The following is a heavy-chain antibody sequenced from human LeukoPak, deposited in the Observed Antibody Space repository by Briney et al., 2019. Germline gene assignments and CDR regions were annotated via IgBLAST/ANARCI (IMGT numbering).Heavy chain of an antibody. D-gene: IGHD2-2*01. V-gene: IGHV4-39*02. CDR2: IHYSGST. CDR3: ARDHEYCSSTSCSDY. J-gene: IGHJ4*02. Sequence: PSETLSLTCTVSGGSISSSSYYWGWIRQPPGKGLEWIGSIHYSGSTYYNPSLKSRVTVSVDTSKNQFSLKLSSVTAADTAVYYCARDHEYCSSTSCSDYWGQGTLVTVSS. CDR1: GGSISSSSYY.